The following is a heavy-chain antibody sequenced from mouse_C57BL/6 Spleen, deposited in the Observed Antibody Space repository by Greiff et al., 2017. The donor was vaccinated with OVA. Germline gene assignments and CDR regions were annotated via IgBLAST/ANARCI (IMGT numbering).Heavy chain of an antibody. Sequence: EVHLVESGPGLVKPSQSLSLTCSVTGYSITSGYYWNWIRQFPGNKLEWMGYISYDGSNNYNPSLKNRISITRDTSKNQFFLKLNSVTTEDTATYYCATFLYYGSSYWYFDVWGTGTTVTVSS. V-gene: IGHV3-6*01. D-gene: IGHD1-1*01. CDR2: ISYDGSN. CDR1: GYSITSGYY. CDR3: ATFLYYGSSYWYFDV. J-gene: IGHJ1*03.